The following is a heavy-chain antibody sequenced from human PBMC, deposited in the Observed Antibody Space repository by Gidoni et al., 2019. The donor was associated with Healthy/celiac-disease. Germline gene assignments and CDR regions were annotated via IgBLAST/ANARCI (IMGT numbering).Heavy chain of an antibody. V-gene: IGHV3-23*01. CDR3: AKILGWPTDY. D-gene: IGHD2-15*01. CDR2: ISGSGGST. J-gene: IGHJ4*02. CDR1: GFTFSSYA. Sequence: EVQLLESGGGLVQHGGSLRPSSEASGFTFSSYAMSWVRQAPGKGLEWVSAISGSGGSTYYADSVKGRFTISRDNSKNTLYLQMNSLRAEDTAVYYCAKILGWPTDYWGQGTLVTVSS.